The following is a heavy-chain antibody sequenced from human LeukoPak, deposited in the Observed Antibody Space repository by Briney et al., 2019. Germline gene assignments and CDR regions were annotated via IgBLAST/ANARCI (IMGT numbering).Heavy chain of an antibody. CDR2: ITDSGGST. D-gene: IGHD3-22*01. V-gene: IGHV3-23*01. CDR1: GFTFSSYV. CDR3: ARDRSYYDSSGRNYCGMDV. J-gene: IGHJ6*02. Sequence: GGSLRLSCAASGFTFSSYVMSWVRQAPGKGLEWVSSITDSGGSTYYADSVKGRSTISRDNSKNTLYLQMNSLRAEDTAVYYCARDRSYYDSSGRNYCGMDVWGQGTTVTVSS.